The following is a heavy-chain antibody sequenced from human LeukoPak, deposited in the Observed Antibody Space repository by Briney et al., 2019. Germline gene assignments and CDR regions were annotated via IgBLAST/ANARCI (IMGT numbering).Heavy chain of an antibody. J-gene: IGHJ4*02. V-gene: IGHV3-23*01. CDR2: ISGRGGDT. CDR1: GFTFSSSP. D-gene: IGHD3-10*01. CDR3: AKLEVLAYGSGSYSGY. Sequence: GGSLRLSCAASGFTFSSSPMSWVRQAPGKGLEWVSAISGRGGDTYYADSVKGRFTISRDNSKNTLFLQMNSLRAEDTAVYYCAKLEVLAYGSGSYSGYWGQGTLVTASS.